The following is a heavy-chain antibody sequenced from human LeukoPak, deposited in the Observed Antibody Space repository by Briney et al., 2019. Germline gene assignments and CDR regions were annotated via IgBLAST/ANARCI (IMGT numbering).Heavy chain of an antibody. D-gene: IGHD3-10*01. CDR3: AKHLYGSGSYYTFDY. Sequence: GGSLRLSCAASGFTFSSYAMSWVRQAPGKGLEWVSAISGSGGSTYYADSVKGRSTISRDNSKNTLYLQMNSLRAEDTAVYYCAKHLYGSGSYYTFDYWGQGTLVTVSS. J-gene: IGHJ4*02. CDR1: GFTFSSYA. CDR2: ISGSGGST. V-gene: IGHV3-23*01.